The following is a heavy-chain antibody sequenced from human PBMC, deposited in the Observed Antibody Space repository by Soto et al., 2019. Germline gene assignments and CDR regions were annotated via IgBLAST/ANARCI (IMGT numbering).Heavy chain of an antibody. V-gene: IGHV4-4*07. CDR2: IYATGTT. J-gene: IGHJ5*02. D-gene: IGHD1-1*01. CDR1: GASISGFY. Sequence: SETLSLTCTVSGASISGFYWSWIRKSAGEGLEWIGRIYATGTTDYNPSLKSRVMMSVDTSKKQFSLKLRSVTAADTAVYYCVRDGTKTLRDWFDPWGQGISVTVSS. CDR3: VRDGTKTLRDWFDP.